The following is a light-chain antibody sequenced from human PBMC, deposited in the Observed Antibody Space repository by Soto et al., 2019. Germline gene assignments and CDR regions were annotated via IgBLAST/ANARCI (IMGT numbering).Light chain of an antibody. J-gene: IGLJ1*01. CDR1: ISDVGSSGP. V-gene: IGLV2-23*01. CDR2: EGS. CDR3: CSYVGARTYV. Sequence: QSVLTQPASVSGSPGQSITISGSGSISDVGSSGPVSWYQHHPGRVPKLIIYEGSRRPSGVSSRFSGSKTGNTASLTITGLQAEDEANYYCCSYVGARTYVFGTGTKVTVL.